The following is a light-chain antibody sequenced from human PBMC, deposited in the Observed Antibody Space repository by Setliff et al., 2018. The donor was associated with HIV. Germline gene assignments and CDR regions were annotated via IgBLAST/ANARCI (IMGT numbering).Light chain of an antibody. CDR2: DAS. V-gene: IGLV3-21*03. J-gene: IGLJ2*01. CDR3: QVWDSSSDHPI. CDR1: NIGSKS. Sequence: SYELTQPPSVSVAPGKTARITCGGNNIGSKSVHWYQQKPGQAPVLVVYDASDRPSGIPERFSGSNSGNTATLTISRVEAGDEADYYCQVWDSSSDHPIFGGGTKVTVL.